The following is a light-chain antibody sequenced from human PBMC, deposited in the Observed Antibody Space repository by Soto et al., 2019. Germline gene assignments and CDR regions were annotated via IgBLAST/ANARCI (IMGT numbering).Light chain of an antibody. J-gene: IGKJ1*01. CDR2: KAS. V-gene: IGKV1-5*03. CDR1: QSISTY. CDR3: QQYNSYRWT. Sequence: DIHMTQSPSTLCGSLEDRVTITSRASQSISTYLAWYQQKPGKAPKLLIYKASSLESGVPSRFSGSGSGTEFTLTISSLQPDDFATYYCQQYNSYRWTFGLGTKVDI.